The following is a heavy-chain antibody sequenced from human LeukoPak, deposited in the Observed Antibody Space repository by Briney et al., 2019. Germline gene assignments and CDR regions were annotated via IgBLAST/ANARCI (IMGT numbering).Heavy chain of an antibody. J-gene: IGHJ6*03. V-gene: IGHV1-69*13. CDR1: GGTFSSYA. CDR3: ARGNTMVRGQYYYMDV. D-gene: IGHD3-10*01. Sequence: SVKVSCKASGGTFSSYAISWVRQAPGQGLEWMGGIIPIFGTANYAQKFQGRATITADESTSTAYMELSSLRSEDTAVYYCARGNTMVRGQYYYMDVWGKGTTVTVSS. CDR2: IIPIFGTA.